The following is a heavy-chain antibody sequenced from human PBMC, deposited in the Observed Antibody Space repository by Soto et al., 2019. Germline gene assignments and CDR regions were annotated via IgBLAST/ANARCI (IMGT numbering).Heavy chain of an antibody. CDR3: AREVAAQLGWFDP. J-gene: IGHJ5*02. CDR2: IHTSGYT. Sequence: QVQLQESGPGLVKPSETLSLTCTVSVASISSFYWSLIRQPAGKGLEWIGRIHTSGYTNFNPSLRSRVTMSVYTSRNQFSLKVTSMTAADTAVYSCAREVAAQLGWFDPSAQGTLVTVSS. CDR1: VASISSFY. V-gene: IGHV4-4*07. D-gene: IGHD6-19*01.